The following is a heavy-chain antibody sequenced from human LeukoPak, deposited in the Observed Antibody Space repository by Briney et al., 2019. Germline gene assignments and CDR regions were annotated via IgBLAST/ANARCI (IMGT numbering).Heavy chain of an antibody. CDR1: GFSFSDHW. V-gene: IGHV3-7*03. Sequence: GGSLRLSCAASGFSFSDHWLDWVRQAPGKGLEWVAHIKGDGSQKYYVDSVKGRFTISRDNAKTSLYLQMDSLRAEDTAVYYCARNWGWLQFDYWGQGTLVTVSS. D-gene: IGHD5-12*01. CDR2: IKGDGSQK. CDR3: ARNWGWLQFDY. J-gene: IGHJ4*02.